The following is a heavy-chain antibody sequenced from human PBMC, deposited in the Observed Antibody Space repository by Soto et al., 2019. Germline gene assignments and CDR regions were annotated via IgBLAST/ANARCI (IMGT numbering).Heavy chain of an antibody. V-gene: IGHV1-69*13. Sequence: SVKVSCKASGGTFSSYAISWVRQAPGQGLEWMGGIIPIFGTANYAQKFQGRVTITADESTSTAYMELSSLRSEDTAVYYCARGRPYYDSSGYLDYWGQGTLVTVSS. CDR1: GGTFSSYA. J-gene: IGHJ4*02. CDR3: ARGRPYYDSSGYLDY. D-gene: IGHD3-22*01. CDR2: IIPIFGTA.